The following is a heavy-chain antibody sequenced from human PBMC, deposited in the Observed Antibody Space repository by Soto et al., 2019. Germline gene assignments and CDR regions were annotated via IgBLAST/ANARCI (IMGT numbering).Heavy chain of an antibody. V-gene: IGHV1-18*01. CDR2: ISAYTDDP. CDR1: GNTFTNFG. J-gene: IGHJ5*02. D-gene: IGHD2-2*01. Sequence: QGQLVQSGAEVKKPGASVTVSCTASGNTFTNFGVTWVRQAPGQGLEWMGWISAYTDDPNYAQKFQGRVTMTIDTSTSTAYLDLRSLTSYDTAVYYCARVIPGAEAWFAPWGQGTLVTVSS. CDR3: ARVIPGAEAWFAP.